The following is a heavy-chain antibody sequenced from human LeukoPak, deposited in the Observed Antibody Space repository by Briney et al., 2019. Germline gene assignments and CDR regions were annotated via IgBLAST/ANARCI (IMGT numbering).Heavy chain of an antibody. J-gene: IGHJ6*03. Sequence: PGGSLRLSCAASGFTFSSYAMSWVRQAPGKGLEWVSSISSSSSYIYYADSVKGRFTISRDNAKNSLYLQMNSLRAEDTAVYYCARSGVGSVPYYYYMDVWGKGTTVTVSS. D-gene: IGHD3-3*01. CDR3: ARSGVGSVPYYYYMDV. CDR2: ISSSSSYI. CDR1: GFTFSSYA. V-gene: IGHV3-21*01.